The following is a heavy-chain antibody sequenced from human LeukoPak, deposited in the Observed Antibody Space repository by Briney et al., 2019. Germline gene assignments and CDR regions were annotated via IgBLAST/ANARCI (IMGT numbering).Heavy chain of an antibody. Sequence: PGRSLRLSCAASGFTFSSYGMHWVRQAPVKALEWVAVISYDGSNKYYADSVKGRFTISRDNSKNTLYLQMNSLRAEDTAVYYCAKGGDGYTLVHWGQGTLVTVSS. V-gene: IGHV3-30*18. CDR2: ISYDGSNK. D-gene: IGHD5-12*01. J-gene: IGHJ1*01. CDR1: GFTFSSYG. CDR3: AKGGDGYTLVH.